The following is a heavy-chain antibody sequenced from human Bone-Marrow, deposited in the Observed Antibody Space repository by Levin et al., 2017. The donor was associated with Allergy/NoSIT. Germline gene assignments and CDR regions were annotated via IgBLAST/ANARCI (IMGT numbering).Heavy chain of an antibody. D-gene: IGHD2-21*02. CDR1: GGSISSGDYY. CDR2: IYYSGST. CDR3: ARGPVVVTTIPYI. Sequence: SQTLSLTCTVSGGSISSGDYYWNWIRQHPGKGLEWMGYIYYSGSTYYNPSLKSRSTISIDTSKNQFSLKLMSVTAADTAVYYCARGPVVVTTIPYIWGQGTLVTVSS. J-gene: IGHJ4*02. V-gene: IGHV4-31*03.